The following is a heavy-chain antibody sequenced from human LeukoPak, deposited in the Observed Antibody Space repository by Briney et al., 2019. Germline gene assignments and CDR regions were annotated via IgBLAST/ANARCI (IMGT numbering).Heavy chain of an antibody. D-gene: IGHD3-10*01. CDR1: GGSISSGGYY. V-gene: IGHV4-31*03. CDR2: IQNSGST. CDR3: AGTGSGSSYNGPFDY. J-gene: IGHJ4*02. Sequence: SQTLSLTCTVSGGSISSGGYYWSWIRQHPGKGLEWIGYIQNSGSTYYNPSLKSRVTMSVDTSKNQFSLTLSSVTAPDTAVYYCAGTGSGSSYNGPFDYWGPGTLVTVSS.